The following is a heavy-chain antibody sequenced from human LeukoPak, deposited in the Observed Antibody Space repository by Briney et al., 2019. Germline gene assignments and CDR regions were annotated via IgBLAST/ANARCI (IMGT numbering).Heavy chain of an antibody. CDR1: GFTFSNYW. CDR2: IKQDESEK. V-gene: IGHV3-7*01. CDR3: ATPVGGVWSFDY. Sequence: PGGSLRFSCAASGFTFSNYWMTWVRQAPGKGLEWVANIKQDESEKYYVASVKGRFTVSRDNSKNSVYLQMNSLRAEDTAMYYCATPVGGVWSFDYWGQGTLVTVSS. D-gene: IGHD2-15*01. J-gene: IGHJ4*02.